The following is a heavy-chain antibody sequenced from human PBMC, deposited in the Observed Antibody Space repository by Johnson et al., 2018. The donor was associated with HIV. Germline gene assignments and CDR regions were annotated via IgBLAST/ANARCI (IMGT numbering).Heavy chain of an antibody. CDR3: TTGQVNTIIGLITFQGPAFDF. D-gene: IGHD2/OR15-2a*01. CDR1: GFTFDDYA. V-gene: IGHV3-9*01. CDR2: ISWNSGSI. Sequence: EVQLVESGGGLVQPGRSLRLSCAASGFTFDDYAMHWVRQAPGKGLEWVSGISWNSGSIGYADSVKGRFTISSDNAKNSLYLQMNSLRAEDTALYFCTTGQVNTIIGLITFQGPAFDFWGQGTMVTVS. J-gene: IGHJ3*01.